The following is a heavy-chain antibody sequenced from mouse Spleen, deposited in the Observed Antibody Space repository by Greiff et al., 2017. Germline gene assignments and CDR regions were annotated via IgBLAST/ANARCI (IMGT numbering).Heavy chain of an antibody. V-gene: IGHV10-1*01. CDR3: VRQFFYAMDY. CDR2: IRSKSNNYAT. CDR1: GFSFNTYA. J-gene: IGHJ4*01. Sequence: EVQGVESGGGLVQPKGSLKLSCAASGFSFNTYAMNWVRQAPGKGLEWVARIRSKSNNYATYYADSVKDRFTISRDDSESMLYLQMNNLKTEDTAMYYCVRQFFYAMDYWGQGTSVTVSS.